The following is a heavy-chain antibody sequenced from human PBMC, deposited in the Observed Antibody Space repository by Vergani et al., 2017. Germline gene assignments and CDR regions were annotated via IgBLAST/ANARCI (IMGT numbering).Heavy chain of an antibody. D-gene: IGHD6-13*01. CDR2: ISYDGNKK. CDR3: AREGYNNTWYRY. Sequence: QVQLVESGGGEVQPGRSLRLSCSAAGFPFSDYGVHWVRQAPGKGLEWVSVISYDGNKKNYADSVKGRFTISRDNSKNTLYLQMNSLRVEDTAVYYCAREGYNNTWYRYWGQGTLVTVSS. CDR1: GFPFSDYG. V-gene: IGHV3-30*03. J-gene: IGHJ4*02.